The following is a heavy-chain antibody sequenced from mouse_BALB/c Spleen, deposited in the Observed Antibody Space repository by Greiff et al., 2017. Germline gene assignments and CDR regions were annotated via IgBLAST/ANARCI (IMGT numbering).Heavy chain of an antibody. J-gene: IGHJ4*01. D-gene: IGHD1-1*02. V-gene: IGHV1S81*02. CDR1: GYTFTSYY. Sequence: QLKESGAELVKPGASVKLSCKAPGYTFTSYYMYWVKQRPGQGLEGIGEINPSNGGTNFNEKFKSKATLTVDKPSSTAYMQLSSLTSEDSAVYYCTREGSLYYYAMDYWGQGTSVTVSS. CDR2: INPSNGGT. CDR3: TREGSLYYYAMDY.